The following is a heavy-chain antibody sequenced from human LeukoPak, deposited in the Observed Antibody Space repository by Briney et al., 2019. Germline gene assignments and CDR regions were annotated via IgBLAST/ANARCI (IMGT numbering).Heavy chain of an antibody. CDR3: ARLKDDSSGYDAFDI. V-gene: IGHV5-51*01. J-gene: IGHJ3*02. CDR1: GFSFTGYW. CDR2: IYPGDSDT. Sequence: GESLKTSCRGSGFSFTGYWIGWVRQMPEKGLERMGIIYPGDSDTKYSPSFQGQVTISADKSISTAYLQWSSLKASDTAMYYCARLKDDSSGYDAFDIWGQGTMVTVSS. D-gene: IGHD3-22*01.